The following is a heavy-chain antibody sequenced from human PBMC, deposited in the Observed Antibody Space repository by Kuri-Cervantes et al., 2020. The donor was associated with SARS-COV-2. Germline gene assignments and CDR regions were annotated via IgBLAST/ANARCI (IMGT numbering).Heavy chain of an antibody. CDR2: INAGNGNT. J-gene: IGHJ5*02. CDR1: GGTFSSYT. CDR3: ASGVTTGAYNWFDP. V-gene: IGHV1-3*01. D-gene: IGHD4-11*01. Sequence: ASVKVSCKASGGTFSSYTISWVRQAPGQGLEWMGRINAGNGNTKYSQKFQGRVTITRDTSASTAYMELSSLRSEDTAVYYCASGVTTGAYNWFDPWGQGTLVTVSS.